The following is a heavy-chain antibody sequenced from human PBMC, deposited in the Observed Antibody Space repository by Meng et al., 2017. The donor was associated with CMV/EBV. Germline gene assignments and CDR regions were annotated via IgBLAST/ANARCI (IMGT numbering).Heavy chain of an antibody. CDR1: GGSFSGYY. J-gene: IGHJ6*02. Sequence: SETLSLTSAVYGGSFSGYYWSWTRQPQGKGLGWIGEINHSGSTNYTPSLKSRVTISVDTSKNQFSLKLSSVTAADTAVYYCARGDSSSWDSGYYYYDYGMDVWGQGTTVTVSS. CDR2: INHSGST. V-gene: IGHV4-34*01. CDR3: ARGDSSSWDSGYYYYDYGMDV. D-gene: IGHD6-13*01.